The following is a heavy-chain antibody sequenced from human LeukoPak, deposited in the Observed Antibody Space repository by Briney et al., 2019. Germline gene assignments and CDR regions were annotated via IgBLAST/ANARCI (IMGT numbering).Heavy chain of an antibody. CDR2: ISGSGGST. CDR1: GFTFSIYA. CDR3: SKDFWSGYYSGYFDY. J-gene: IGHJ4*02. Sequence: PGGSLRLSRAASGFTFSIYAMNWVRQAPEKGLEWVSGISGSGGSTFYADSVKGRFTIYRDNSKNTLYLQMNSLRAEDTAVYYCSKDFWSGYYSGYFDYWGQGTLVTVSS. V-gene: IGHV3-23*01. D-gene: IGHD3-3*01.